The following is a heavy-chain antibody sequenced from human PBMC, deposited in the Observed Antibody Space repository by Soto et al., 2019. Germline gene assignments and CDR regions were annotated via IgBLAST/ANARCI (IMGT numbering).Heavy chain of an antibody. CDR3: AKLDSSWFMPPPGPSDY. D-gene: IGHD6-13*01. CDR2: SDGSSAYT. V-gene: IGHV3-11*03. Sequence: GSLRLSCAASGFTFSDYYMNWIRQAPGKGLEWLSYSDGSSAYTNYADSVKGRFTISRDNSKNTLYLQMNSLRAEDTAVYYCAKLDSSWFMPPPGPSDYSGPGTLVTVSS. CDR1: GFTFSDYY. J-gene: IGHJ4*02.